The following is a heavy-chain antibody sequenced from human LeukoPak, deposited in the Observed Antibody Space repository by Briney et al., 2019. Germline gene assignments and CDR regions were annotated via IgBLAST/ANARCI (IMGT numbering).Heavy chain of an antibody. J-gene: IGHJ6*03. CDR1: GYTFTSYG. Sequence: GASAKVSCKGSGYTFTSYGINWVRQAPGQGLEWMGWISGLSGDTKYAQKIQGRVTLTTDTSTRTASLELRSLTSDDTAVYYCARGTIAGVDYYYMDVWGTGTTVTVSS. CDR3: ARGTIAGVDYYYMDV. D-gene: IGHD1-20*01. CDR2: ISGLSGDT. V-gene: IGHV1-18*01.